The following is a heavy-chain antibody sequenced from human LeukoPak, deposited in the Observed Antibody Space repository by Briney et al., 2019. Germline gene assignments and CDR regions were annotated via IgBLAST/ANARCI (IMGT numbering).Heavy chain of an antibody. CDR3: ARDQLRYYGSGSYYSDMDV. J-gene: IGHJ6*02. CDR1: GYTFTSYA. Sequence: ASVRVSCKASGYTFTSYAVSWVRQAPGQGLEWMGWISGYNGATNYAQKLQGRVTMTTDTSTSTGYMELRSLRSDDTAVYYCARDQLRYYGSGSYYSDMDVWGQGTTLTVSS. V-gene: IGHV1-18*01. D-gene: IGHD3-10*01. CDR2: ISGYNGAT.